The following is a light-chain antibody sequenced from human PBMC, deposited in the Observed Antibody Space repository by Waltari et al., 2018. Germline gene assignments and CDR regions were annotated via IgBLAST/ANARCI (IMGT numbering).Light chain of an antibody. CDR2: DAS. Sequence: IVLTQSPATLSLSPGERATLPCRASQSVGDYLAWHQQKPGQAPRLLIYDASNRATGIPARFSGSGSGTDFTLTISSLEPEDFAVYYCQQRSNWPRYTFGQGTKLEIK. CDR3: QQRSNWPRYT. CDR1: QSVGDY. V-gene: IGKV3-11*01. J-gene: IGKJ2*01.